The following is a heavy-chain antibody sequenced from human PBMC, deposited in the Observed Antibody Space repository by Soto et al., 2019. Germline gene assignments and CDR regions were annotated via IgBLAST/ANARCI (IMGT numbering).Heavy chain of an antibody. V-gene: IGHV3-21*01. D-gene: IGHD2-15*01. CDR3: ARDVVVVSATQYYYYYMYV. J-gene: IGHJ6*03. CDR1: GFTFSSYS. Sequence: EVQLVESGGGLVKPGGSLRLSCAASGFTFSSYSMNWVRQAPGKGLEWVSSISSSSSYIYYADSVKGRFTISRDNAKNSLYLQMNSLRGEETAVYYCARDVVVVSATQYYYYYMYVWGKGTTVTVSS. CDR2: ISSSSSYI.